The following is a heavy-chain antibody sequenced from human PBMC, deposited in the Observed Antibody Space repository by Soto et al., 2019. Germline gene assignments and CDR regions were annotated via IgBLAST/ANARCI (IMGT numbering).Heavy chain of an antibody. CDR1: GFTFSSYG. V-gene: IGHV3-30*03. Sequence: QVQLVESGGGVVQPGRSLRLSCAASGFTFSSYGMHWVRQAPGKGLEWVALVSYHGTNKYYGDSVNGRFNISRDNSKNTLYLQMNSLRAEDTAVYYCARGLPYDSSGYFFDYWGQGTLVTVSS. CDR2: VSYHGTNK. CDR3: ARGLPYDSSGYFFDY. D-gene: IGHD3-22*01. J-gene: IGHJ4*02.